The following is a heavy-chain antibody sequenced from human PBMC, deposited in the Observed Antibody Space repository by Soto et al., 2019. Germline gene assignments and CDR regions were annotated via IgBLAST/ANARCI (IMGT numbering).Heavy chain of an antibody. CDR1: GFTFSNYD. CDR2: ISGSGGST. CDR3: AKADSVDYGEFDY. D-gene: IGHD4-17*01. J-gene: IGHJ4*02. Sequence: SCAASGFTFSNYDMNWVRQAPGKGLEWVSGISGSGGSTYFADSVKGRFTISRDNSKSTLYLQMNSLRAEDTAVYYCAKADSVDYGEFDYWGQGTLVTVSS. V-gene: IGHV3-23*01.